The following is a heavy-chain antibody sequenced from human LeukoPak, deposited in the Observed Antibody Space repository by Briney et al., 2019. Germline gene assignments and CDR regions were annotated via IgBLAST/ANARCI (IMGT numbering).Heavy chain of an antibody. V-gene: IGHV3-9*01. CDR2: ISWNSGSI. D-gene: IGHD2-2*01. J-gene: IGHJ1*01. Sequence: GGSLRLSCAASGFTFDDYAMHWVRQAPGKGLEWVSGISWNSGSISYADSVKGRFTISRDNAKNSLYLQMNSLRAEDTALYYCAKDSSTQQSAEYFQHWGQGTLVTVSS. CDR1: GFTFDDYA. CDR3: AKDSSTQQSAEYFQH.